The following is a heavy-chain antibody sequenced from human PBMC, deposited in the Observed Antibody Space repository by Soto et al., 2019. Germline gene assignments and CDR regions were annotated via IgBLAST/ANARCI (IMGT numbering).Heavy chain of an antibody. D-gene: IGHD6-19*01. Sequence: QVQLVQSGAEVKKPGSSVKVSCKASGGTFSSYAISWVRQAPGQGLEWMGGIIPIFGTANYAQKFQGRVTIKADESTSTAYMELSSLRSEYTAVYYCASGQWLDEARYFQHWGQGTLVTVSS. CDR2: IIPIFGTA. CDR3: ASGQWLDEARYFQH. J-gene: IGHJ1*01. V-gene: IGHV1-69*12. CDR1: GGTFSSYA.